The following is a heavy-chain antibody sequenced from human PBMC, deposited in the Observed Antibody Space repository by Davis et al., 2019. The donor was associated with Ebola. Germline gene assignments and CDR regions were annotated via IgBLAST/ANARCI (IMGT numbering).Heavy chain of an antibody. D-gene: IGHD1-7*01. CDR3: AGLPWNSKSFDY. Sequence: PSETLSLTCAISGDSVSTNSGAWSWIRQSPSRGLEWLGRTYYNSKWYNDYAVSVKSRMTINADTSKNQFSLQLNSVTPEDTAVYYCAGLPWNSKSFDYWGQGTLVTVSS. CDR1: GDSVSTNSGA. CDR2: TYYNSKWYN. V-gene: IGHV6-1*01. J-gene: IGHJ4*02.